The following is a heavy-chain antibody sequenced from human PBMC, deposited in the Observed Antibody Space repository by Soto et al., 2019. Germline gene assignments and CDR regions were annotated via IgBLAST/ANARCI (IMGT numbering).Heavy chain of an antibody. CDR1: GYTFTSYA. CDR3: ARGVRFLEWLPLDY. D-gene: IGHD3-3*01. Sequence: ASVKVSCKASGYTFTSYAMHWVRQAPGQRLEWMGWINAGNGNTKYSQKFQGRVTITRDTSASTAYMELSSLRSEDTAVYYCARGVRFLEWLPLDYWGQGTLVTVPQ. J-gene: IGHJ4*02. CDR2: INAGNGNT. V-gene: IGHV1-3*01.